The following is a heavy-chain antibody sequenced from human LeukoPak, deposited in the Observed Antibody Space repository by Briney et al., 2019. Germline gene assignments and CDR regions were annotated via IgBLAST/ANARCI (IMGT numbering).Heavy chain of an antibody. CDR2: INHNGNVN. J-gene: IGHJ4*02. V-gene: IGHV3-7*03. CDR1: GFTFSSYW. Sequence: GGSLRLSCAASGFTFSSYWMNWARQAPGKGLEWVASINHNGNVNYCVDSVKGRFTISRDNAKNSLYLQMSNLRAEDTAVYYCAKSSGYYYHYFDYWGQGTLVTVSS. CDR3: AKSSGYYYHYFDY. D-gene: IGHD3-22*01.